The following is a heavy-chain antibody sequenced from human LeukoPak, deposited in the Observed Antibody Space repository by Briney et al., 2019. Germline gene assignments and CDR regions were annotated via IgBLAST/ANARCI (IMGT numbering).Heavy chain of an antibody. V-gene: IGHV3-53*01. D-gene: IGHD5-18*01. CDR2: IYSGGST. J-gene: IGHJ4*02. Sequence: PGGSLRLSCAASGFTVSSNYMSWVRQAPGKGLEWVSVIYSGGSTYYADSVKGRFTISRDNSKNTLYLQMNSLRAEDTAVYYCAKGQGYSYGYVPFDYWGQGTLVTVSS. CDR3: AKGQGYSYGYVPFDY. CDR1: GFTVSSNY.